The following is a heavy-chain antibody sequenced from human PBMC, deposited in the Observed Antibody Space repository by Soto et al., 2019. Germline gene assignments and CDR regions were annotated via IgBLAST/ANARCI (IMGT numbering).Heavy chain of an antibody. V-gene: IGHV5-51*01. J-gene: IGHJ6*02. Sequence: PGESLKLSCKGSGYTFTDYWIGWVRQMPGKGLEWMGIIYPGDSDTKYNPSFQGQVTISADKSITTTYLRWTSLKASDTAIYYCAASIFYYGMDVWGQGTTVTDSS. CDR2: IYPGDSDT. CDR1: GYTFTDYW. CDR3: AASIFYYGMDV.